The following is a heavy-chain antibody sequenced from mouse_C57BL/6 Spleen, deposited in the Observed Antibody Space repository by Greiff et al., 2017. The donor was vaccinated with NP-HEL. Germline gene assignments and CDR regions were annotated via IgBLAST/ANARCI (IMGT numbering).Heavy chain of an antibody. CDR1: GFTFSSYG. D-gene: IGHD1-1*01. Sequence: EVKLVESGGDLVKPGGSLKLSCAASGFTFSSYGMSWVRQTPDKRLEWVATISSGGSYTYYPDSVKGRFTISRDNAKNTLYLQMSSLKSEDTAMYYCARHNYYGSSRFAYWGQGTLVTVSA. CDR3: ARHNYYGSSRFAY. CDR2: ISSGGSYT. J-gene: IGHJ3*01. V-gene: IGHV5-6*01.